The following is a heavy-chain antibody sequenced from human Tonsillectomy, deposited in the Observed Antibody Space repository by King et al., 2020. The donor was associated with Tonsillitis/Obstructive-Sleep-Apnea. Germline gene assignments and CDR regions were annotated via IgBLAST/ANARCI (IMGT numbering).Heavy chain of an antibody. J-gene: IGHJ4*02. V-gene: IGHV3-7*01. CDR1: GFTFSRSW. Sequence: EVQLVESGGGLVQPGGSLRLSCAASGFTFSRSWMSWVRQAPGKGLEWVANIKQDGSEKYYVDSVKGRFTISRDNANNLLYLQMNSLRAEDTAVYFCAREYCSGNSCYRIFDCWGQGTLVTVSS. CDR3: AREYCSGNSCYRIFDC. CDR2: IKQDGSEK. D-gene: IGHD2-15*01.